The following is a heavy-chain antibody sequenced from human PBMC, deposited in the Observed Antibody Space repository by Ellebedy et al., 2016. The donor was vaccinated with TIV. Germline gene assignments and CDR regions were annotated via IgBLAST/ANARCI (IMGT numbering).Heavy chain of an antibody. CDR1: GSSFSSYA. J-gene: IGHJ5*02. CDR2: FSTFTT. CDR3: AKVLWPGGSARLAP. Sequence: PGGSLRLSCAASGSSFSSYAMTWVPQAPGKGLEWVSAFSTFTTYYADSVKGRFTISRDNSKNTPYLQMNNLRAEDTARYYCAKVLWPGGSARLAPWGQGTLVTVSS. V-gene: IGHV3-23*05. D-gene: IGHD3-16*01.